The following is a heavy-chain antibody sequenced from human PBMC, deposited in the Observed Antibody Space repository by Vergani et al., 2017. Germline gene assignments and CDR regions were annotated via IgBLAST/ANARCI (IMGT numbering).Heavy chain of an antibody. CDR3: ARVGLVISFDY. D-gene: IGHD3-22*01. V-gene: IGHV3-33*01. J-gene: IGHJ4*02. CDR2: IWYDGSNK. Sequence: QVQILQSGGGVVQLGGSLRLSCTLSGFTLNTYGIHWVRQAPGKGLEWVAVIWYDGSNKYYADSVKGRFTISRDNAKNSLYLQMNSLRAEDTAVYYCARVGLVISFDYWGQGTLVTVSS. CDR1: GFTLNTYG.